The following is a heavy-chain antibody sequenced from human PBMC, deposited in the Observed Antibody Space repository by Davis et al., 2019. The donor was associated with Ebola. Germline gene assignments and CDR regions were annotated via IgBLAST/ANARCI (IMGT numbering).Heavy chain of an antibody. J-gene: IGHJ5*02. Sequence: ASVKVSCKASGYTFTSYGISWVRQAPGQGLEWMGWISAYNGNTNYAQKLQGRVTMTTDTSTNTAYMELRSLRSDDTAVYYCARARTIAVADNWFDPWGQGTLVTVSS. V-gene: IGHV1-18*01. D-gene: IGHD6-19*01. CDR3: ARARTIAVADNWFDP. CDR2: ISAYNGNT. CDR1: GYTFTSYG.